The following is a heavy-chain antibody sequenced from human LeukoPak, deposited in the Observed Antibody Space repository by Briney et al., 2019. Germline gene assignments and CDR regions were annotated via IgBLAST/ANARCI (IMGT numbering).Heavy chain of an antibody. J-gene: IGHJ6*02. Sequence: SETLSLTCTVSGGSISSYYWSWIRQPPGKGLEWIGYIHYSGSTNYNPSLKSRVTISVDTSKNQFSLKLSSVTAADTAVYYCARVGYCSSTSCFRYYYYGMDVWGQGTTVTVSS. D-gene: IGHD2-2*03. CDR3: ARVGYCSSTSCFRYYYYGMDV. V-gene: IGHV4-59*01. CDR2: IHYSGST. CDR1: GGSISSYY.